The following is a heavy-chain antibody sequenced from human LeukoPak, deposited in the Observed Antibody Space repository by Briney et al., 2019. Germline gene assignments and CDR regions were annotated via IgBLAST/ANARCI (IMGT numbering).Heavy chain of an antibody. Sequence: GGSLRLSCAASGFIFGSYWMSWVRQAPGKGLEWVANIKQDGSEKYYVDSVKGRFTISRDNAKNSLYLQMNSLRAEDTAVYYCARMEYYDFWSGYPPFFDYWGQGTLVTVSS. CDR2: IKQDGSEK. D-gene: IGHD3-3*01. V-gene: IGHV3-7*01. CDR3: ARMEYYDFWSGYPPFFDY. J-gene: IGHJ4*02. CDR1: GFIFGSYW.